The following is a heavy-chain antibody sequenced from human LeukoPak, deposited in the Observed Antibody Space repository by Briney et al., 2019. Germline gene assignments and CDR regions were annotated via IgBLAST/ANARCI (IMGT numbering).Heavy chain of an antibody. CDR1: GFIFSTYS. CDR2: ITGSYSHI. Sequence: GGSLRLSCAASGFIFSTYSMNWVRQAPGKGLEWVSSITGSYSHIYYADSVKGRFTISRDNAKNSLYLQMNSLRAEDTAVYYCAKARAGDITAAFNYWGQGTLVTVSS. J-gene: IGHJ4*02. V-gene: IGHV3-21*01. CDR3: AKARAGDITAAFNY. D-gene: IGHD6-13*01.